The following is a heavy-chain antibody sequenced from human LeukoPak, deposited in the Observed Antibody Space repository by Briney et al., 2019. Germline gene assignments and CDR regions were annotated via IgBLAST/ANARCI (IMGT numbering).Heavy chain of an antibody. J-gene: IGHJ4*02. Sequence: GGSLRLSCAASGFTFSDYYMSWIRQAPGKGLEWVSYISSSSSYTNYADSVKGRFTISRDNAKNSLYLQMNSLRAGDTAVYYCARESPSGRAYYSDSSGYYYFDYWGQGTLVTISS. V-gene: IGHV3-11*05. D-gene: IGHD3-22*01. CDR2: ISSSSSYT. CDR1: GFTFSDYY. CDR3: ARESPSGRAYYSDSSGYYYFDY.